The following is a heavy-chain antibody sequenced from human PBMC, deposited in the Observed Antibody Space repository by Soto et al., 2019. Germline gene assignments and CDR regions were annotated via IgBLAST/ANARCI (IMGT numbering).Heavy chain of an antibody. CDR2: IYYSGST. CDR1: GDSISSSSYY. CDR3: ARALDIVATALDY. J-gene: IGHJ4*02. V-gene: IGHV4-61*05. D-gene: IGHD5-12*01. Sequence: SLTCTFSGDSISSSSYYWSWIRQPPGKGLEWIGYIYYSGSTNYNPSLKSRVTISVDTSKNQFSLKVSSVTAADTAVYYCARALDIVATALDYWGQGTLVTVSS.